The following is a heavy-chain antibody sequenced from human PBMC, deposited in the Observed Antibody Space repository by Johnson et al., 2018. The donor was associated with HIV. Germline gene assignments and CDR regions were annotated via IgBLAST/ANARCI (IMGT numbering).Heavy chain of an antibody. V-gene: IGHV3-30*18. CDR3: AKGFFELDDAFDI. CDR2: ISYDGSNK. Sequence: QVQLVESGGGVVQPGRSLRLSCAASGFTFSSYGMHWVRQAPGKGLEWVAVISYDGSNKYYAYSVKGRFTISRDNSKNTLYLQMNSLRAEDTAVYYCAKGFFELDDAFDIWGQGTMVTDSS. D-gene: IGHD3/OR15-3a*01. J-gene: IGHJ3*02. CDR1: GFTFSSYG.